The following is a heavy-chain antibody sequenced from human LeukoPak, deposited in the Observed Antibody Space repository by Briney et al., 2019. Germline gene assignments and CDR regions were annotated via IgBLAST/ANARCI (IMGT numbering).Heavy chain of an antibody. CDR1: GGSFSGYY. V-gene: IGHV4-34*01. J-gene: IGHJ4*02. CDR3: ARQGYTPHSFDY. CDR2: INHSGST. D-gene: IGHD5-18*01. Sequence: PSETLSLTCAVYGGSFSGYYWSWIRQPPGKGLEWIGEINHSGSTNYNPSLKSRVTISVDTSKNQFSLKLSSVTAADTAVYYCARQGYTPHSFDYWGQGTLVTVSS.